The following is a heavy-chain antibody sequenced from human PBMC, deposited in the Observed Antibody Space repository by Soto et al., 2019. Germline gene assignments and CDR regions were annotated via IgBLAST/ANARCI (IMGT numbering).Heavy chain of an antibody. V-gene: IGHV3-23*01. J-gene: IGHJ6*01. D-gene: IGHD2-15*01. CDR3: AKDIGDIVIAAPDKAHYFQYGADV. CDR2: IRGRSKTT. CDR1: GFTSRPPA. Sequence: GGSLGLCCVLSGFTSRPPAINWVRQTPGKGLEWVSIIRGRSKTTYFADSVRGRFTVSRDNSKNTVFLQMNNLRVEDSAVYYCAKDIGDIVIAAPDKAHYFQYGADVWGQGTTVTV.